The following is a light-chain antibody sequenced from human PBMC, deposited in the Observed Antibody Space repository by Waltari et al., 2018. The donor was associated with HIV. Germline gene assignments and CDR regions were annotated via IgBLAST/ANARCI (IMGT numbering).Light chain of an antibody. J-gene: IGLJ1*01. CDR3: AAWDDTLSGYV. CDR1: SSNIGVIF. Sequence: QSALTQPPTASWTPGQTVSVSCSGSSSNIGVIFVYWSQQFPGAAPKLLIYRNNQRPSGVPDRFSGSKSGTSASLAISGLRSEDEADYYCAAWDDTLSGYVFGSGTEVTVL. V-gene: IGLV1-47*01. CDR2: RNN.